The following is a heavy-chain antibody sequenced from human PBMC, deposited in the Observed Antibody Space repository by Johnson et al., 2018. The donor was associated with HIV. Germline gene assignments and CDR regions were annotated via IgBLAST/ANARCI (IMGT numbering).Heavy chain of an antibody. J-gene: IGHJ3*02. Sequence: MQLVESGGGLVQPGGSLRLSCAASGFTFSSFEMHWVRLATGKSLEWVSAIGTAGDTYYPGSVKGRFTISRENAKNSLYLQMNSLRAGDTAVYYCARAGSSPAANDAFDIWGQGKMVTVSS. V-gene: IGHV3-13*01. CDR3: ARAGSSPAANDAFDI. D-gene: IGHD6-13*01. CDR2: IGTAGDT. CDR1: GFTFSSFE.